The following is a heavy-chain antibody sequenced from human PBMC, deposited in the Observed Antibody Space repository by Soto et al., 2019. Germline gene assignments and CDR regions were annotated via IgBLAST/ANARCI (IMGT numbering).Heavy chain of an antibody. J-gene: IGHJ4*02. CDR2: VYYRGRS. CDR1: GGSVSNSNYY. CDR3: VSQRTSVLTQAYFDY. V-gene: IGHV4-39*01. Sequence: SETLSLTCTVSGGSVSNSNYYWGWIRQSPGKGLEWIGSVYYRGRSYSKSSVKSRVTISVDTSKDQFSLNLNSVTASDTAVYYCVSQRTSVLTQAYFDYWGPGALVTVSS. D-gene: IGHD2-8*01.